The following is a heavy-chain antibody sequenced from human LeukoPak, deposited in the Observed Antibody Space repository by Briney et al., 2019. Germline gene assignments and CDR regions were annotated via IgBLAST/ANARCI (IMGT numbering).Heavy chain of an antibody. CDR2: ISSDGGAT. CDR3: VKDSSSTMIAVVVDY. Sequence: GGSLRLSCSASGFNFSSYTMHWVRQAPGKGLEYVSAISSDGGATYYADSVKDRFTISRDNPKSTMYLQMSSLRPEDTAVYYCVKDSSSTMIAVVVDYWGQGTLVTVSS. V-gene: IGHV3-64D*09. J-gene: IGHJ4*02. CDR1: GFNFSSYT. D-gene: IGHD3-22*01.